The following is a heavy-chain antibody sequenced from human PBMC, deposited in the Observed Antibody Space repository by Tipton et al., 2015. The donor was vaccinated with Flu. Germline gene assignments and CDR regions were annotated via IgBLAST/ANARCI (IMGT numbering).Heavy chain of an antibody. CDR1: GGSISSSSYY. V-gene: IGHV4-39*01. CDR3: ARLSYDILTGYYPHLDY. J-gene: IGHJ4*02. CDR2: IYYSGST. Sequence: TLSLTCTVSGGSISSSSYYWGWIRQPPGKGLEWIGSIYYSGSTYYNPSLKSRVTISVDTSKNQFSLKLSSVTAADTAVYYCARLSYDILTGYYPHLDYWGQPTLVTDSS. D-gene: IGHD3-9*01.